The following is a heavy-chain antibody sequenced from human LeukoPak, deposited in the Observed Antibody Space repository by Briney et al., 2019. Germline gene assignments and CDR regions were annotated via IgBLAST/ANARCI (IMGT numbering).Heavy chain of an antibody. CDR1: GIPFRNPW. CDR2: FKRNTDGGTT. J-gene: IGHJ4*02. D-gene: IGHD2-8*01. V-gene: IGHV3-15*01. Sequence: GSLRLSWAASGIPFRNPWVTRARQAPGKGLEGVGPFKRNTDGGTTDYAAPVKGRFTISRDDSKNTLYLQMNSLKTEDTAVYYCTTVVVLMVYAIDYWGQGTLVTVSS. CDR3: TTVVVLMVYAIDY.